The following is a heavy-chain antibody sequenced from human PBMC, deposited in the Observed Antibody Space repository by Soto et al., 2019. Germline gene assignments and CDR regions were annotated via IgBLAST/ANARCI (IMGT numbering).Heavy chain of an antibody. CDR2: MKSNGAT. J-gene: IGHJ4*02. CDR3: PADLSPPEGPSYPIDY. D-gene: IGHD1-26*01. CDR1: GFTFNNAW. Sequence: EVQLVESGGGLVTPGGSLRLYCVVSGFTFNNAWMNWVRQAPGKGLEWVGRMKSNGATDYAAFVKGRFTFSRDDSRVTLYLQMNSLETEDTAVYYCPADLSPPEGPSYPIDYWGQGTLVTVSS. V-gene: IGHV3-15*01.